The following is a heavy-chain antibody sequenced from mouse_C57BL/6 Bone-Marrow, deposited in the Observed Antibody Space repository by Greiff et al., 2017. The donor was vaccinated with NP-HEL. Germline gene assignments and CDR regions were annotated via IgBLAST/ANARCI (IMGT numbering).Heavy chain of an antibody. D-gene: IGHD1-1*01. CDR1: GYTFTSYG. V-gene: IGHV1-81*01. J-gene: IGHJ2*01. CDR2: IYPRSGNT. Sequence: VKLVESGAELARPGASVKLSCKASGYTFTSYGISWVKQRTGQGLEWIGEIYPRSGNTYYNEKFKGKATLTADKSSSTAYMELRSLTSEDSAVYFCARYYYGSSYVGNYWGQGTTLTVSS. CDR3: ARYYYGSSYVGNY.